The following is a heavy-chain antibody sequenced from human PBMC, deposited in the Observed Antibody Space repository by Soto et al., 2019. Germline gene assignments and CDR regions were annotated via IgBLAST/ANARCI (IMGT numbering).Heavy chain of an antibody. Sequence: QVQLQESGPGLVKPSGTLSLTCGVFGGSISNSNWWTWVRQPPGKGLEWIGEIYHTGSTNYNSSLISRVTISLDKPNNQFSLKLSSVTAADTAVYYSAHRPIVGAAIWGQGTLVTVSS. J-gene: IGHJ4*02. CDR2: IYHTGST. V-gene: IGHV4-4*02. CDR3: AHRPIVGAAI. CDR1: GGSISNSNW. D-gene: IGHD1-26*01.